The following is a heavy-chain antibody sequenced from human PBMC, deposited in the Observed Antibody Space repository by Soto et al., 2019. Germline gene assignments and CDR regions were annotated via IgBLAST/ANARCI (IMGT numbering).Heavy chain of an antibody. V-gene: IGHV4-4*02. J-gene: IGHJ4*02. Sequence: SETRSLPCTGSGGSFTSNNWWTWVRQPPGQGLEWIGEIYRTVSTNYNPSLKSRVTITLDKSEHQYSLKVTSLAAADTAVYYCASRDQGTSVDYWGQGTLVTVSS. CDR3: ASRDQGTSVDY. CDR2: IYRTVST. D-gene: IGHD1-1*01. CDR1: GGSFTSNNW.